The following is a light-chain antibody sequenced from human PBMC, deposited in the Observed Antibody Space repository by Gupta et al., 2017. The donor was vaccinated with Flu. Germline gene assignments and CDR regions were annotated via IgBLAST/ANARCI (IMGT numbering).Light chain of an antibody. CDR2: SNN. CDR3: AAWDDSLNGWV. Sequence: QSVLTQPTSASGTPGQRVSISCSGSSSNIGSNTVTWYQQLPGTAPKLLIYSNNQRPSGVPDRFSGSKSGTSASLAISGLQSEDEADYYCAAWDDSLNGWVFGGGTKLTVL. CDR1: SSNIGSNT. J-gene: IGLJ3*02. V-gene: IGLV1-44*01.